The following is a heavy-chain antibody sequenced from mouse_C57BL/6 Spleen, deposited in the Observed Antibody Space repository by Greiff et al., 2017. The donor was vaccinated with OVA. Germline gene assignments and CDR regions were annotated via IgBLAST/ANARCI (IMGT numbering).Heavy chain of an antibody. V-gene: IGHV14-4*01. Sequence: EVMLVESGAELVRPGASVKLSCTASGFNIKDDYMHWVKQRPEQGLEWIGWIDPENGDTEYASKFQGKATITADTSSNTAYLQLSSLTSEDTAVYYCTTGRVYYFDYWGQGTTLTVSS. CDR3: TTGRVYYFDY. J-gene: IGHJ2*01. CDR2: IDPENGDT. CDR1: GFNIKDDY.